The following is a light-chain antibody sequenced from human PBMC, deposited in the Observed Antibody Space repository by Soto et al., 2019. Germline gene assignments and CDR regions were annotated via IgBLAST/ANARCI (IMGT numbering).Light chain of an antibody. CDR1: QAISSY. Sequence: PLTQSPSSLSASVGDRVIITCRASQAISSYLAWYQQKPGKAPKLLIYNVSTLQSGVPSRFSGSGSGTDFTLTISSLQPEDFATYYCQPGNSYPPTFGQGTKVEIK. V-gene: IGKV1-9*01. J-gene: IGKJ1*01. CDR2: NVS. CDR3: QPGNSYPPT.